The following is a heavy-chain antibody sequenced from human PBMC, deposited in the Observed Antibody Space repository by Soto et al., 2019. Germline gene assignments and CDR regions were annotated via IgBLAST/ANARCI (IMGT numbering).Heavy chain of an antibody. CDR1: GYAFTTYG. CDR2: ISAHNGNT. CDR3: ARGRDGDY. V-gene: IGHV1-18*01. J-gene: IGHJ4*02. D-gene: IGHD6-6*01. Sequence: QVHLVQSGAEVKKPGASVKVSCQASGYAFTTYGITWVRQAPGQGLEWMGWISAHNGNTNYAQKLQGRVTVTRDTSTSTAYMELTCLRSDDTAVYYCARGRDGDYWSQAALVTVSS.